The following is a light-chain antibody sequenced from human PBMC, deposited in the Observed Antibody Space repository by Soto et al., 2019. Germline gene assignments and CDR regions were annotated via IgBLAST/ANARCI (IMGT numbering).Light chain of an antibody. Sequence: DIQMTQSPSTLSASVGDRVTITCRASQSIPSSLAWYQQKPGKAPNLLIYDASILESGVPSRFSGSGSGTEFTLTISSLQSDDFATYYCQQYHNLWTFGRGTEVEIK. CDR3: QQYHNLWT. CDR2: DAS. J-gene: IGKJ1*01. CDR1: QSIPSS. V-gene: IGKV1-5*01.